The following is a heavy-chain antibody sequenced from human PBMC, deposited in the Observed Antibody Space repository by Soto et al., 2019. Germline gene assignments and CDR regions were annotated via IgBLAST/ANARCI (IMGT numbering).Heavy chain of an antibody. CDR2: ISSTSSYL. D-gene: IGHD6-19*01. V-gene: IGHV3-21*01. Sequence: PGGSLRLSCAATGLTFNNYNMNWIRQAPGKGLEWVSSISSTSSYLYYADAVRGRFTISRDNAKNSLFLQMNSLRAEDTAVYFCAGDGGSGLGWFDPWGQGTLVTVSS. CDR1: GLTFNNYN. J-gene: IGHJ5*02. CDR3: AGDGGSGLGWFDP.